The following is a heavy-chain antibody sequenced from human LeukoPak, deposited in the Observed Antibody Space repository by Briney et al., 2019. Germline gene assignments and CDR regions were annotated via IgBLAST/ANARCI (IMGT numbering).Heavy chain of an antibody. D-gene: IGHD6-13*01. V-gene: IGHV3-30*02. CDR1: GFLFKSYG. CDR3: ATAPPKYVSSWHHFDF. CDR2: VRYDGSSE. Sequence: SGGSLRLSCGASGFLFKSYGMHWVRQSPGKGLEWVAYVRYDGSSEYYADSVQGRFTISRDNSNNTLYLHMFSLRPDDTALYYCATAPPKYVSSWHHFDFWGQGTLVTVSS. J-gene: IGHJ4*02.